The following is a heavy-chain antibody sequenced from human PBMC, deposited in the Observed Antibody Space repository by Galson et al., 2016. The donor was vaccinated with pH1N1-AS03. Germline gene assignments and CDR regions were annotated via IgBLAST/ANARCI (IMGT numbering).Heavy chain of an antibody. D-gene: IGHD1-26*01. J-gene: IGHJ4*03. CDR3: ARDHLGAGPAFDY. V-gene: IGHV6-1*01. Sequence: CAISGDSVSSNTAAWNWIRQSPSRGLEWLGRTYYRSKWYNDYAVFVTSRIAINPDTSKNQVSLQLNSVTPEDTAVYYCARDHLGAGPAFDYWGRGTTVTVSS. CDR2: TYYRSKWYN. CDR1: GDSVSSNTAA.